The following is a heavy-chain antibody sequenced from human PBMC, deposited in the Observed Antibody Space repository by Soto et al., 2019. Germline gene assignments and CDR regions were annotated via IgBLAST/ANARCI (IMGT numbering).Heavy chain of an antibody. J-gene: IGHJ3*02. CDR1: GFTFSSYS. CDR2: ISSSSSYI. V-gene: IGHV3-21*01. Sequence: EVQLVESGGGLVKPGGSLRLSCAASGFTFSSYSMNWVRQAPGKGLEWVSSISSSSSYIYYADSVKGRFTISSDNAKNSLYLQMNSLRAEDTAVYYCARESPRFGELFDAFDIWGQGTMVTVSS. CDR3: ARESPRFGELFDAFDI. D-gene: IGHD3-10*01.